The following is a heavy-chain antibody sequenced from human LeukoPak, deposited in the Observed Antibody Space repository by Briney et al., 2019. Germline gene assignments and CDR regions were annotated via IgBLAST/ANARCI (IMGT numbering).Heavy chain of an antibody. J-gene: IGHJ6*02. CDR3: ARHGLYDLLAGYYKPYYGVDV. Sequence: SETLSLTCTVSGYSISSGYYWGWIRQPPGKGLEWIGSIYHSGSTYYNPSLKSRVTISVDTSKNQFSLKLSSVTAADTAVYYCARHGLYDLLAGYYKPYYGVDVWGQGTTVTVSS. CDR1: GYSISSGYY. D-gene: IGHD3-9*01. CDR2: IYHSGST. V-gene: IGHV4-38-2*02.